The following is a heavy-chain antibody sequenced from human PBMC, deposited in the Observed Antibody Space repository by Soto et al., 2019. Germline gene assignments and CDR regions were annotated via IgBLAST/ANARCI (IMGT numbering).Heavy chain of an antibody. CDR1: GGSIISYY. D-gene: IGHD2-21*02. V-gene: IGHV4-59*01. CDR3: ASHPSDFWFDP. CDR2: IYDSGST. J-gene: IGHJ5*02. Sequence: SETLSLSCTVSGGSIISYYWSWIRQPPGKGLEWIGYIYDSGSTSYNPSLKSRVTISVDTSKNQFSLKLSSVTAADTAVYYCASHPSDFWFDPWGQGTLVTVSS.